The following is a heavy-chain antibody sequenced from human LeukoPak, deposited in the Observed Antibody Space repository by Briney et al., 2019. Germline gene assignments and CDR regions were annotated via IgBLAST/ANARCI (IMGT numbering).Heavy chain of an antibody. CDR3: ARGARRNYYYYMDV. CDR2: IHVGSGDT. D-gene: IGHD6-6*01. V-gene: IGHV1-3*03. J-gene: IGHJ6*03. Sequence: ASVKVSCKASGNPFTNIHWVRQAPGQRLEWMGWIHVGSGDTKYSQKFQGRVTITRDTSARTAYMELSSLRSEDMAVYYCARGARRNYYYYMDVWGKGTTVTVSS. CDR1: GNPFTN.